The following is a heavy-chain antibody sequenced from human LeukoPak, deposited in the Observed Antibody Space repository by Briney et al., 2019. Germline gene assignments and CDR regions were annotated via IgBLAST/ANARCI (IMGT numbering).Heavy chain of an antibody. CDR1: GFTFNSYS. CDR3: ARVHLGGGHARADY. Sequence: GGSLRLSCAASGFTFNSYSLSWVRQAPGKGLQWVAYTSFDGTNKHYADSVKGRLTVSRDNSQNTLYLQIDSLRPEDTAIYYCARVHLGGGHARADYWGQGTLVTVSS. J-gene: IGHJ4*02. CDR2: TSFDGTNK. D-gene: IGHD2-15*01. V-gene: IGHV3-30*04.